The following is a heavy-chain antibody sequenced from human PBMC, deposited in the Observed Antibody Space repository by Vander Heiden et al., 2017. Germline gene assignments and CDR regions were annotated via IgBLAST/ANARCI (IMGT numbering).Heavy chain of an antibody. Sequence: QVQLQESGPGLVKPSETLSLTCTVSGGSISSYYWSWIRQPPGKGLEWIGYIYYSGSTNYNPALKSRVTISVDTSKNQLSLKLRSVTAAETAVYYSAIAGSQWLGYGMDVWGQGTTVTVYS. J-gene: IGHJ6*02. D-gene: IGHD6-19*01. CDR2: IYYSGST. CDR1: GGSISSYY. V-gene: IGHV4-59*08. CDR3: AIAGSQWLGYGMDV.